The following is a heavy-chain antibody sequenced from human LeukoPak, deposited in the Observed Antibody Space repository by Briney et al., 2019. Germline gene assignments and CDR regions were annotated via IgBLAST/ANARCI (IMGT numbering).Heavy chain of an antibody. J-gene: IGHJ4*02. V-gene: IGHV4-39*01. D-gene: IGHD3-10*01. Sequence: SETLSLTCTVSGGSIRSNGYYWGWIRQPPGKGLEWIGSIHCSGSTYYKPSLKSRVTISVDTSMNQFSLKLSSVTAADTAMYYCATLSDYGSGSYLDFWGQGALVTVSS. CDR2: IHCSGST. CDR3: ATLSDYGSGSYLDF. CDR1: GGSIRSNGYY.